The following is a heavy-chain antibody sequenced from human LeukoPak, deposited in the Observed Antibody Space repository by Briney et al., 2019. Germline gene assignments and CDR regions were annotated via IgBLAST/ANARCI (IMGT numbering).Heavy chain of an antibody. D-gene: IGHD1-7*01. CDR1: GFTFSSYG. V-gene: IGHV3-33*08. J-gene: IGHJ4*02. CDR2: LWYDVSNR. Sequence: LAGGSLRLSCAASGFTFSSYGMHWVRQAPGRGLEWVAILWYDVSNRYYADSVKGRFTISRDNSKNTLYLQMNSLRAEDTAVYYCARDSPAYNWNYGIFDYWGQGTLVTVSS. CDR3: ARDSPAYNWNYGIFDY.